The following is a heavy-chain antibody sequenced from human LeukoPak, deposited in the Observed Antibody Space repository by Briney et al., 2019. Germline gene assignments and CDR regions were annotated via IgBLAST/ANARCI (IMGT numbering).Heavy chain of an antibody. CDR3: AREWSHGSSSWYSHFDY. D-gene: IGHD6-13*01. CDR1: GYTFTGYY. Sequence: GASVKVSCKASGYTFTGYYMHWVRQAPGQGLEWMGWINPNSGGTNYAQKFQGRVTITADESTSTAYMELSSLRSEDTAVYYCAREWSHGSSSWYSHFDYWGQGTLVTVSS. J-gene: IGHJ4*02. V-gene: IGHV1-2*02. CDR2: INPNSGGT.